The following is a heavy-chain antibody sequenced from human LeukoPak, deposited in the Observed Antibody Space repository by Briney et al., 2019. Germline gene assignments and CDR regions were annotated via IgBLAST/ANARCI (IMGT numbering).Heavy chain of an antibody. CDR3: ARVGSIAAAGTPDY. Sequence: GGSLRLSCAASGFTFSDYYISWIRQAPGKGLEWVSHISGSGSTKIYADSVKGRFTISRDNAENSLYLQVNSLRAKDTAVYYCARVGSIAAAGTPDYWGQGTLVTVSS. V-gene: IGHV3-11*01. CDR1: GFTFSDYY. D-gene: IGHD6-13*01. CDR2: ISGSGSTK. J-gene: IGHJ4*02.